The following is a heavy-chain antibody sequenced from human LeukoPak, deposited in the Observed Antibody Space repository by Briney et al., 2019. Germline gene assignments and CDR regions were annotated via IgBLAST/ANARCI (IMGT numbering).Heavy chain of an antibody. CDR1: GYTFTSYD. V-gene: IGHV1-8*02. CDR2: IIPIFGTV. CDR3: ARGPRRSGSHYGY. D-gene: IGHD1-26*01. J-gene: IGHJ4*02. Sequence: ASVRVSCKASGYTFTSYDINWVRQAPGQGLEWMGGIIPIFGTVNYAQKFQGRVTMTRNTSISTAYMELSSLRSEDTAVYYCARGPRRSGSHYGYWGQGTLVTVSS.